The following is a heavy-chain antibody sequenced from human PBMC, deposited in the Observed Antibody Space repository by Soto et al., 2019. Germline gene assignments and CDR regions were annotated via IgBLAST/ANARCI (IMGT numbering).Heavy chain of an antibody. D-gene: IGHD3-10*01. J-gene: IGHJ4*02. CDR1: GYTFTSYA. Sequence: QVQLVQSGAEVKKPGASVKVSCKASGYTFTSYAIHWVRQAPGQGLEWMGWINAGNGNTKYSQKLQGRVTITRATSASTAYMALSSVRSEDTAVYYCASDSAYLGPWGQGTLVTVSS. CDR2: INAGNGNT. CDR3: ASDSAYLGP. V-gene: IGHV1-3*01.